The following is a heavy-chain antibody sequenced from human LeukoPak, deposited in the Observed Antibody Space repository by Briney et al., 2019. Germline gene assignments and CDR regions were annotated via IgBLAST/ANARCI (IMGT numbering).Heavy chain of an antibody. CDR1: GYSFTNYY. CDR2: INPSGGST. CDR3: ARTRGYYYDY. J-gene: IGHJ4*02. V-gene: IGHV1-46*01. Sequence: ASVRVSCKASGYSFTNYYMHWVRQAPGQGLEWMGMINPSGGSTTYAQKFQGRVTMTRDMSTSTVYMELSSLTSEDTAVYYCARTRGYYYDYWGQGTLVTVSS.